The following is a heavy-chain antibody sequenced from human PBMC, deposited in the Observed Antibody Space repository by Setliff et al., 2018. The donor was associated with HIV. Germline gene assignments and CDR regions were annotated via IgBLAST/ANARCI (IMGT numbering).Heavy chain of an antibody. Sequence: GGSLRLSCAASGFTFSSYAMHWVRQAPGKGLEWVAVISYDGSNKYYADSVKGRFTISRDNSKNTLYLQMNSLRAEDTAVYYCARGSRQLDHWGQGTLVTVSS. CDR3: ARGSRQLDH. J-gene: IGHJ4*02. D-gene: IGHD5-18*01. V-gene: IGHV3-30-3*01. CDR1: GFTFSSYA. CDR2: ISYDGSNK.